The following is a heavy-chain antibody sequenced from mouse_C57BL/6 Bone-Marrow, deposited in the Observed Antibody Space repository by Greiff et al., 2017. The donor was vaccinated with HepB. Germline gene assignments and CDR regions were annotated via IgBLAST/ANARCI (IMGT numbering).Heavy chain of an antibody. CDR1: GFTFSSYA. V-gene: IGHV5-4*03. CDR3: ATYYYGSSFLFDY. Sequence: DVMLVESGGGLVKPGGSLKLSCAASGFTFSSYAMSWVRQTPEKRLEWVATISDGGSYTYYPDNVKGRFTISRDNAKNNLYLQMSHLKSEDTAMYYCATYYYGSSFLFDYWGQGTTLTVSS. J-gene: IGHJ2*01. D-gene: IGHD1-1*01. CDR2: ISDGGSYT.